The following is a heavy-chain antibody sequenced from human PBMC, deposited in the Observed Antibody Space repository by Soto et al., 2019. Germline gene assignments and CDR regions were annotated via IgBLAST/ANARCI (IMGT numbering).Heavy chain of an antibody. Sequence: SETLSLTCTVSGGSISSGDYYWSWIRQPPGKGLEWIGYIYYSGSTYYNPSLKSRVTISVDTSKNQFSLKLSSVTAADTAVYYCARGYMTTVTTNNWFDPWGQRTLVTVSS. CDR3: ARGYMTTVTTNNWFDP. CDR2: IYYSGST. J-gene: IGHJ5*02. V-gene: IGHV4-30-4*01. CDR1: GGSISSGDYY. D-gene: IGHD4-17*01.